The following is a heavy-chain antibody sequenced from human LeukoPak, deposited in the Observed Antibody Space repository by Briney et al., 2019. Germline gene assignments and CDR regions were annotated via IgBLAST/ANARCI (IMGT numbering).Heavy chain of an antibody. CDR1: GGTFSSYA. CDR3: ARDREGEILTGYYAY. CDR2: IIPIFGTA. V-gene: IGHV1-69*13. J-gene: IGHJ4*02. Sequence: GASVKVSCKASGGTFSSYAISWVRQAPGQGLEWMGGIIPIFGTANYAQKFQGRVTITADESTSTAYMELSSLRSEDTAVYYCARDREGEILTGYYAYWGQGTLVTVSS. D-gene: IGHD3-9*01.